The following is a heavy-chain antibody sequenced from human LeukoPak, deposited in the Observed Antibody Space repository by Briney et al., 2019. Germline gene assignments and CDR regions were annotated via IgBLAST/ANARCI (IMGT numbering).Heavy chain of an antibody. D-gene: IGHD6-6*01. CDR2: IYTSDNT. J-gene: IGHJ4*02. CDR1: GGSISSYY. CDR3: ARDDSSRAWDY. V-gene: IGHV4-4*07. Sequence: SETLSLTCTVSGGSISSYYWTWIRQPAGKGLEWIGRIYTSDNTNYNPSLKSRVTMSIDTSKNQFSLKLSSVAAADTAVYYCARDDSSRAWDYWGQETLVAVSS.